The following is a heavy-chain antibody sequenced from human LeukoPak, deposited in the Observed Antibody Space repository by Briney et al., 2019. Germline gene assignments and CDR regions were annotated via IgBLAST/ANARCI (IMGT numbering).Heavy chain of an antibody. CDR1: GGSISSGDYY. CDR2: IYYSGST. J-gene: IGHJ3*02. V-gene: IGHV4-30-4*08. D-gene: IGHD2-2*02. Sequence: PPQTLSLTCTVSGGSISSGDYYWSWIRQPPGKGLEWIGYIYYSGSTYYNPSLKSRVTISVDTSKNQFSLKLSSVTAADTAVYYCARVGRVPAAINAFDIWGQGTMVTVSS. CDR3: ARVGRVPAAINAFDI.